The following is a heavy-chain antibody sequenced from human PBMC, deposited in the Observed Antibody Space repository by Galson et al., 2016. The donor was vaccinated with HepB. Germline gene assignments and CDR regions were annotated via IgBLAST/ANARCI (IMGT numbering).Heavy chain of an antibody. J-gene: IGHJ4*02. V-gene: IGHV4-34*12. Sequence: SETLSLTCAVYGTSFNGYYYSWIRQSPGKGLEWVGEIMHTGSSNYNPSLKSRVTVSVDTSKKQVSLKITSVTVADTAVYYCARVRGKYCSGGRCFGLLSPIDYWGQGTTVTVAS. D-gene: IGHD2-15*01. CDR1: GTSFNGYY. CDR2: IMHTGSS. CDR3: ARVRGKYCSGGRCFGLLSPIDY.